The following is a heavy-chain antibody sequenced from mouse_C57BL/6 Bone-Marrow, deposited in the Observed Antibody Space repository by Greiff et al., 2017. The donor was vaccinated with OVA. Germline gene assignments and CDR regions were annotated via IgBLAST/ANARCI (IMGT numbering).Heavy chain of an antibody. CDR1: GYTFTSYW. J-gene: IGHJ4*01. Sequence: QVQLQQSGAELVKPGASVKLSCKASGYTFTSYWMHWVKQRPGQGLEWIGMIHPNSGSTNYNEKFKSKATLTADKSSSTAYMQLSSLTSEDSAVYFCARWDYGSGAYAMDYWGQGTSVTVSS. D-gene: IGHD1-1*01. CDR2: IHPNSGST. V-gene: IGHV1-64*01. CDR3: ARWDYGSGAYAMDY.